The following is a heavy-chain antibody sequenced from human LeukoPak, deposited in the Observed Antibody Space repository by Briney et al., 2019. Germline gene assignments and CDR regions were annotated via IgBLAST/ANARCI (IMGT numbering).Heavy chain of an antibody. CDR3: AKAAGGVYNWIPY. J-gene: IGHJ4*02. D-gene: IGHD1-20*01. Sequence: GGSLRLSCAASVFTFSSYCMHWVRQAPGKGLEWVAIISYDGTNKNYADSVRGRFTISRDNSQNTLYLQMNSLRAEDTAVYYCAKAAGGVYNWIPYWGQGTLVTVSS. CDR2: ISYDGTNK. V-gene: IGHV3-30*18. CDR1: VFTFSSYC.